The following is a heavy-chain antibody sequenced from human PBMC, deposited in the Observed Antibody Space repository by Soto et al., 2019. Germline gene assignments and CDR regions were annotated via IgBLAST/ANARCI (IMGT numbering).Heavy chain of an antibody. CDR2: IYYSGST. D-gene: IGHD2-2*01. CDR3: AAERDIVLVPAAPGFDY. V-gene: IGHV4-61*01. Sequence: QVQLQESGPGLVKPSETLSLTCTVSGGSVSSGSYYWSWIRQPPGKGLEWIGYIYYSGSTNYNPCRRSRDTRSVDTSKNQFSLKLSSVTAADTAVYYCAAERDIVLVPAAPGFDYWGQGTLVTVSS. CDR1: GGSVSSGSYY. J-gene: IGHJ4*02.